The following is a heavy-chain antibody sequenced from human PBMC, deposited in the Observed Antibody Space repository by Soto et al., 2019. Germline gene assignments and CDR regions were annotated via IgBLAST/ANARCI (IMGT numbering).Heavy chain of an antibody. CDR2: IIPILGIA. D-gene: IGHD6-19*01. CDR3: ARGRAMATDAPPDY. V-gene: IGHV1-69*02. Sequence: QVQLVQSGAEVKKPGSPVKVSCKASGGTFSSYTISWVRQAPGQGLEWMGRIIPILGIANYAQKFQGRVTITADKSTSTAYMELSSLRSEDTAVYYCARGRAMATDAPPDYWGQGTLVTVSS. CDR1: GGTFSSYT. J-gene: IGHJ4*02.